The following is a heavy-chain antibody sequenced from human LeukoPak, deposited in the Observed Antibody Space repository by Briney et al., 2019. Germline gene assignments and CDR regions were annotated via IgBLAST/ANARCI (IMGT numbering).Heavy chain of an antibody. D-gene: IGHD3-22*01. V-gene: IGHV4-31*03. Sequence: SQTLSLTCSVSGGSFSSGAYYWSWIRQLPGKGLEWIGYIHYSGSPYYNPSLKSRVSISVDTSKNQFSLKLNSVTAADTAVYYCARDSGYDSSGFYYGGFDPWGQGTLVTVSS. CDR3: ARDSGYDSSGFYYGGFDP. CDR2: IHYSGSP. J-gene: IGHJ5*02. CDR1: GGSFSSGAYY.